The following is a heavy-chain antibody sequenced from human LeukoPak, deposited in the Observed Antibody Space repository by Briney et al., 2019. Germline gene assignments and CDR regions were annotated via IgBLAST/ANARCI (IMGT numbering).Heavy chain of an antibody. V-gene: IGHV3-23*01. Sequence: LPGGSLRLSCAASGFTFSTYAMSWVRQAPGRGLEWVSTISVSGANTYYPDPVRGQFTSSRDNAKTTIYLHMNSVRAEDKAVYYCAKERAGYINPYYFDYWGQGTLVTVSS. D-gene: IGHD3-9*01. CDR2: ISVSGANT. CDR3: AKERAGYINPYYFDY. J-gene: IGHJ4*02. CDR1: GFTFSTYA.